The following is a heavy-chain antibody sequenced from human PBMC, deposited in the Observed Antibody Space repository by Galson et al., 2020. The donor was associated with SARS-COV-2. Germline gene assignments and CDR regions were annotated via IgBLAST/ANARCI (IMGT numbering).Heavy chain of an antibody. CDR3: ASPGPSCTGDCPPYRFDA. CDR1: GGSIRSASYY. J-gene: IGHJ4*02. Sequence: SETLSLTCNVSGGSIRSASYYWGWIRQHPGKGLEWIGIIYFSGSTYYNAALQSRVTMSLDTSLNQFSLKLTSVAAADTAIYYCASPGPSCTGDCPPYRFDAWGQGPLVTVSS. CDR2: IYFSGST. V-gene: IGHV4-39*07. D-gene: IGHD2-21*02.